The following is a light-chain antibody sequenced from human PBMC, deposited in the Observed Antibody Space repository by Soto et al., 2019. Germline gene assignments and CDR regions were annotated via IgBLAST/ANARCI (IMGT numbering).Light chain of an antibody. CDR2: GAS. Sequence: EIVLPQSPDTMSLSPGGSATLSCRASQSVPRDYLGWYQQTPGQAPRLLIFGASSRATGIPDRFTGSGSGTDFTLTISRLEPEDFAVYYCQQYGSSPITVGQGTRLEIK. V-gene: IGKV3-20*01. J-gene: IGKJ5*01. CDR3: QQYGSSPIT. CDR1: QSVPRDY.